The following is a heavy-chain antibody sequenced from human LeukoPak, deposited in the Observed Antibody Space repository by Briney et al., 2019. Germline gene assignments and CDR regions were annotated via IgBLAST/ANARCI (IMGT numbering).Heavy chain of an antibody. CDR1: GGTFNSYA. J-gene: IGHJ6*03. Sequence: GASVKVSCKASGGTFNSYAISWVRQAPGQGLEWMGGIIPIFGTANYAQKFQGRVTITADKSTSTAYMELSSLRSEDTAVYYCARDGPLQSPYYYYYMDVWGKGTTVTVSS. D-gene: IGHD4-11*01. V-gene: IGHV1-69*06. CDR3: ARDGPLQSPYYYYYMDV. CDR2: IIPIFGTA.